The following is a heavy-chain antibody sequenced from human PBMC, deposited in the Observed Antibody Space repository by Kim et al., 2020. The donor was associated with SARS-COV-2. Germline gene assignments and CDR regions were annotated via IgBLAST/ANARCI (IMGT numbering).Heavy chain of an antibody. V-gene: IGHV5-51*01. CDR3: ARHQAFSYYGVDV. CDR1: GYSFTNYW. J-gene: IGHJ6*02. CDR2: IYPGDSDT. Sequence: GESLKISCKGSGYSFTNYWIGWVRQMPGKGPEWMGIIYPGDSDTRYSPSFQGQVTMSVDKSISTAYLQWSSLKASDSAVYYCARHQAFSYYGVDVWGQGTTVTVSS.